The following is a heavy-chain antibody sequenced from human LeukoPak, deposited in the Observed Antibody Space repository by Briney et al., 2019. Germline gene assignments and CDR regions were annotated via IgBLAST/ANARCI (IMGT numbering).Heavy chain of an antibody. CDR1: GYTFTGYY. J-gene: IGHJ4*02. D-gene: IGHD3-3*01. CDR3: TRRVRYYDFWSGYDY. Sequence: GASVKVSCKASGYTFTGYYMHWVRQAPGQGLEWMGWINPNSGGTNYAQKFQGRVTMTRDTSISTAYMELSRLRSDDTAVYYCTRRVRYYDFWSGYDYWGQGTLVTVSS. CDR2: INPNSGGT. V-gene: IGHV1-2*02.